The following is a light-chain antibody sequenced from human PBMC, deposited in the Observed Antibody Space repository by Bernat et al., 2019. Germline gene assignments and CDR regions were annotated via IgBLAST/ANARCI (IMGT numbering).Light chain of an antibody. Sequence: DIQLTQSPSFLSASVGDRVTITCRASQGISSYLARYQQRPGTAPKLLIHAASTLQSGVPSRFSGSGSGTEFTLTISSLQPEDFATYYCQQLNSYPITLGQGTRLEIK. CDR3: QQLNSYPIT. J-gene: IGKJ5*01. CDR1: QGISSY. CDR2: AAS. V-gene: IGKV1-9*01.